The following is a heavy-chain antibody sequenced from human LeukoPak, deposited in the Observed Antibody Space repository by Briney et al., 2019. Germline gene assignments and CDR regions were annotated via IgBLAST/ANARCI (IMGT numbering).Heavy chain of an antibody. CDR2: IKEDGSEK. CDR3: AKAQIAAAPYFDY. J-gene: IGHJ4*02. V-gene: IGHV3-7*03. Sequence: GGSLRLSCAASGFTFSTYWMTWVRQAPGKGLEWVANIKEDGSEKYYVDSVKGRFTISRDNSKNTLYLQMNSLRAEDTAVYYCAKAQIAAAPYFDYWGQGTLVTVSS. D-gene: IGHD6-13*01. CDR1: GFTFSTYW.